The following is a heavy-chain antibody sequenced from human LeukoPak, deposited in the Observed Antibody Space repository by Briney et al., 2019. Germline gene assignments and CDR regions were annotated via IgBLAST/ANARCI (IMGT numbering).Heavy chain of an antibody. CDR2: INHSGST. CDR1: GYSISSGYY. J-gene: IGHJ4*02. V-gene: IGHV4-38-2*02. D-gene: IGHD4-17*01. CDR3: ARRATTVTTIGSDY. Sequence: SETLSPTCTASGYSISSGYYWGWIRQPPGKGLEWIGEINHSGSTNYNPSLKSRVTISVDTSKNQFSLKLSSVTAADTAVYYCARRATTVTTIGSDYWGQGTLVTVSS.